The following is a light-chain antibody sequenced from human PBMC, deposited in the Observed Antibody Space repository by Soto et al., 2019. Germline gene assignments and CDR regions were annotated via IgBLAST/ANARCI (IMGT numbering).Light chain of an antibody. J-gene: IGKJ1*01. CDR1: QKVLYSSNNKNY. CDR3: QQYYSSWT. CDR2: GAS. V-gene: IGKV4-1*01. Sequence: SPDALPASMGGRATINCRSSQKVLYSSNNKNYLAWYQKKPEQPPKLLIYGASTRESGVPDRFSGSGSGTDFTPTSSSLQADDVAVYYCQQYYSSWTFAQGTMVDI.